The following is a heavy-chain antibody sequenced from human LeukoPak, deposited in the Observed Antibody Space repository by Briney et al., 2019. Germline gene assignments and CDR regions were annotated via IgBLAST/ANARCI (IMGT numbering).Heavy chain of an antibody. J-gene: IGHJ1*01. V-gene: IGHV6-1*01. Sequence: SQTLSLTCDISGDSVSSNSATWNWIRQSPSRGLEWLGRTYYRSKWYKYYAVSVKGRITINPDTSKNQISLQLNSVTPEDTAVYYCARGPSYFQHWGQGTLVTVSS. CDR1: GDSVSSNSAT. CDR2: TYYRSKWYK. CDR3: ARGPSYFQH.